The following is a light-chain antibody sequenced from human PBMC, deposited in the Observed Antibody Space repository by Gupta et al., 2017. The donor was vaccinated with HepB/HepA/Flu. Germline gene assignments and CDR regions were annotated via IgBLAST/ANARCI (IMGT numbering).Light chain of an antibody. CDR2: FAS. CDR1: QGVNKY. J-gene: IGKJ4*01. V-gene: IGKV1-16*01. CDR3: LQDDSFPLT. Sequence: DIQRTQSPSSLSASVGDTVTITCRASQGVNKYFAWFQQKPGEAPKSLIHFASSLESGVPSMFSGSGSGTNLTLTISGLQTEDFATYYCLQDDSFPLTFGRGTKVEI.